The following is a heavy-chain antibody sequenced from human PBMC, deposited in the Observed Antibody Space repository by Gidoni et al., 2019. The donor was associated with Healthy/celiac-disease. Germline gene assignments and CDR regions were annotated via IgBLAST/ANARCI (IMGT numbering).Heavy chain of an antibody. CDR2: ISSSGSTI. V-gene: IGHV3-48*03. D-gene: IGHD6-19*01. Sequence: VQLVASGGGLVQPGGSLRLSCAASGFTFSSYEMNWVRQAPGKGLEWVSYISSSGSTIYYADSVKGRFTISRDNAKNSLYLQMNSLRAEDTAVYYCARGSIAVAAPAFDYWGQGTLVTVSS. CDR1: GFTFSSYE. J-gene: IGHJ4*02. CDR3: ARGSIAVAAPAFDY.